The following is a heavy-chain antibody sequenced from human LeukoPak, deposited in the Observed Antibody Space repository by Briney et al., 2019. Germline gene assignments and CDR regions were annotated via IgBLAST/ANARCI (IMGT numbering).Heavy chain of an antibody. V-gene: IGHV3-23*01. Sequence: GGSLRLSCAASGFTFSSYAMSWVRQTPGKGLEWVSGITASGGSTYHADSVKGRFTISRDNSINTLNLQVNNLRAEDTAMYYCAKGLGFWSGYYTPFDYWGQGSSVTVSS. CDR1: GFTFSSYA. CDR3: AKGLGFWSGYYTPFDY. D-gene: IGHD3-3*01. CDR2: ITASGGST. J-gene: IGHJ4*02.